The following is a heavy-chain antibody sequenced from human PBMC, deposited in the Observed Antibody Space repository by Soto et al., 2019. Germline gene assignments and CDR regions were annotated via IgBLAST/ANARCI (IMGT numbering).Heavy chain of an antibody. Sequence: PSETLSLTCSVSGDSLKNHYWAWIRHSPGKGLEWIGNIYDSGSTNYSPALKSRVSMSVDTSKNLFSLKMNSVTAADTAVYYCARSSMVLVDYFDFWGQGTVVTVSS. D-gene: IGHD3-10*01. CDR3: ARSSMVLVDYFDF. CDR2: IYDSGST. J-gene: IGHJ4*02. V-gene: IGHV4-59*11. CDR1: GDSLKNHY.